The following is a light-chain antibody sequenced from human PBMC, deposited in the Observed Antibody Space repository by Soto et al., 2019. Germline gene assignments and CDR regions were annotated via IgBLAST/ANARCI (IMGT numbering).Light chain of an antibody. CDR3: HQYNTWSPLT. V-gene: IGKV3-15*01. CDR1: PSVSTN. J-gene: IGKJ4*01. Sequence: EIVMTQSPATLYASPGERATLSCRASPSVSTNFAWYQQKPGQAPWLLIYGASTRATGIPARFSGSGSGTEFPLNISSLRSEDFAVYYCHQYNTWSPLTFRGGTKVETK. CDR2: GAS.